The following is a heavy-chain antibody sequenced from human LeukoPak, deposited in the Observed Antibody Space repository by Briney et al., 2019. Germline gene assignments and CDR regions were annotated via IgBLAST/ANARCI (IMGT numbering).Heavy chain of an antibody. Sequence: PGRSLRLSCAASGFTFSSYAMHWVRQAPGKGLEWVAVISYDGSNKYYADSVKGRFTISRDNSKNTLYLQMNSLRAEDTAVYYCARAASSDYDILTDYWGQGTLVTVSS. V-gene: IGHV3-30*01. CDR3: ARAASSDYDILTDY. D-gene: IGHD3-9*01. CDR2: ISYDGSNK. J-gene: IGHJ4*02. CDR1: GFTFSSYA.